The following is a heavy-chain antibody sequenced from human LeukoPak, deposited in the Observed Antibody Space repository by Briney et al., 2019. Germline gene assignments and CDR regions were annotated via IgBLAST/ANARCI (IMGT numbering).Heavy chain of an antibody. CDR3: ARHDGRRCTGSSCYGGSDS. D-gene: IGHD2-2*01. CDR1: GYSFTSYW. J-gene: IGHJ4*02. V-gene: IGHV5-51*01. Sequence: HGESLKISCKGSGYSFTSYWIAWVRQMPGKGLELMGMVYPGDSETRYSPSFQGQVTISADNSITAAYLRWSSLKASDSAMYYCARHDGRRCTGSSCYGGSDSWGQGTLVSVSS. CDR2: VYPGDSET.